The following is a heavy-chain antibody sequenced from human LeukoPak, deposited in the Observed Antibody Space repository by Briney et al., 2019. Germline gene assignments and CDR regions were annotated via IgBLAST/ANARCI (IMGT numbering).Heavy chain of an antibody. CDR1: GYTFTSYG. CDR2: ISAYNGNT. J-gene: IGHJ5*02. CDR3: ATFLWFGELLNWFDP. V-gene: IGHV1-18*01. Sequence: ASVKVSCKASGYTFTSYGISWVRQAAGQGLEWMGWISAYNGNTNYAQKLQGRVTMTRNTSISTAYMELSSLRSEDTAVYYCATFLWFGELLNWFDPWGQGTLVTVS. D-gene: IGHD3-10*01.